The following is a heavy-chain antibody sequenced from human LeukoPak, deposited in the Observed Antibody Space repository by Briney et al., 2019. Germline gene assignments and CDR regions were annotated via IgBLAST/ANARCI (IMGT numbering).Heavy chain of an antibody. Sequence: SETLSLTCTVSGGSISSYYWSWIRQPPGKGLEWIGYIYYSGSTNYNPSLKSRVTISVDTSKNQFSLKLSSVTAADTAVYYCARSRSGYYIDYWGQGTLVTVSS. V-gene: IGHV4-59*12. CDR2: IYYSGST. CDR1: GGSISSYY. J-gene: IGHJ4*02. CDR3: ARSRSGYYIDY. D-gene: IGHD3-3*01.